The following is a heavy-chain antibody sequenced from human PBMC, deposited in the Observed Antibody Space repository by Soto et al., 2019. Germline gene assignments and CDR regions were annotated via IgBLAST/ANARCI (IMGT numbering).Heavy chain of an antibody. CDR2: IKHSGST. D-gene: IGHD3-3*01. Sequence: QVQLQQWGAGLLKPSETLSLTCAAYGGSFSGYYWSWIRQPPGKGLEWIGEIKHSGSTNNNPSLKSRVTESVDASKNLFSLKLSSVTAADTAVYYCARGMVRGVVRFYYFDYWGQGTLVTVSS. J-gene: IGHJ4*02. CDR1: GGSFSGYY. V-gene: IGHV4-34*01. CDR3: ARGMVRGVVRFYYFDY.